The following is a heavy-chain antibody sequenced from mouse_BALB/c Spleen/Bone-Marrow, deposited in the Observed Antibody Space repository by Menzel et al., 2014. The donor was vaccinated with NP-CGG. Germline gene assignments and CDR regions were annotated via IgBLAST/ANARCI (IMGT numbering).Heavy chain of an antibody. CDR3: AVMDY. CDR1: GFTFTDYY. CDR2: IRNKANGYTT. V-gene: IGHV7-3*02. Sequence: DVMLAESGGGLVQPGGSLRLSCATSGFTFTDYYMSWVRQPPGKALEWLGFIRNKANGYTTEYSASVKGRFTISRDNSQSILYLQMSALRAEDSATYYCAVMDYWGQGTSVTVSS. J-gene: IGHJ4*01.